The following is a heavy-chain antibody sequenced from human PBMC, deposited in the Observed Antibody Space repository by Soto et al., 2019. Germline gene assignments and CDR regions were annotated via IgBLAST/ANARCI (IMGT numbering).Heavy chain of an antibody. V-gene: IGHV3-74*01. CDR1: GFSLSGYW. J-gene: IGHJ4*02. D-gene: IGHD2-21*01. Sequence: EVQLVESGGGLVQPGGSLKLSCAASGFSLSGYWMHWVRQAPGKGLVWVSRINSDGSRTDYADSVKGRFTISRDNAKNMLSLQMNSLRAEDTAVYYCTRAFLPGNYWGQGTLVTVSS. CDR2: INSDGSRT. CDR3: TRAFLPGNY.